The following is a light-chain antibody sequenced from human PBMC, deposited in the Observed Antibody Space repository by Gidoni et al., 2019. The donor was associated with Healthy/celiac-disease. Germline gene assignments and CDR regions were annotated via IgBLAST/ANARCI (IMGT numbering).Light chain of an antibody. CDR2: QDS. CDR1: NLGDKY. J-gene: IGLJ2*01. V-gene: IGLV3-1*01. Sequence: SYELTQPPSVSVSPGHTASITCSGDNLGDKYACWYQQKPGQSPVLVIYQDSKRPSGIPERFSGSTSGNTATLTISGTQAMDEADYYCQAWDSSTAVFGGGTKLTVL. CDR3: QAWDSSTAV.